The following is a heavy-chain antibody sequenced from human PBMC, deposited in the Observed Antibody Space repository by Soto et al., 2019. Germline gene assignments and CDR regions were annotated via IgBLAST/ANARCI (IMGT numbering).Heavy chain of an antibody. Sequence: GESLKISCKGSGYNFAGYWIGWVRQMPGKGLELMGIIYPSDSDTRYRPSFQGQVTISADKSISSAYLQWSSLKASDTAMYYCASRIDSNRYYYGMDVWGQGTTVTVSS. CDR3: ASRIDSNRYYYGMDV. CDR1: GYNFAGYW. V-gene: IGHV5-51*01. J-gene: IGHJ6*02. CDR2: IYPSDSDT. D-gene: IGHD4-4*01.